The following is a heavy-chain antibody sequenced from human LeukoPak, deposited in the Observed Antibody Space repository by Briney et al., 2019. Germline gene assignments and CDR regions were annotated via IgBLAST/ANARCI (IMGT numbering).Heavy chain of an antibody. J-gene: IGHJ4*02. CDR1: GYSFTSYW. D-gene: IGHD1-26*01. V-gene: IGHV5-51*01. Sequence: PGESLEISCKGSGYSFTSYWIGWVRQMPGKGLEWMGIIYPGDSDTKYSPSFQGQVTISADRSISTAYLQLNSLRASDTAMYYCARLGGTYYVAYWGQGTLVTVSS. CDR2: IYPGDSDT. CDR3: ARLGGTYYVAY.